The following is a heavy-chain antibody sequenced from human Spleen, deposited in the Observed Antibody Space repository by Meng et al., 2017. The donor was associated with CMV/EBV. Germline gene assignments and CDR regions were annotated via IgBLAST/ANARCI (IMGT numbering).Heavy chain of an antibody. CDR3: ARRESVEVPSPAQGYSWFDP. CDR2: INHSGTN. V-gene: IGHV4-34*01. J-gene: IGHJ5*02. CDR1: FSGYN. D-gene: IGHD2-2*01. Sequence: FSGYNWTWIRQSPGKGLEWIGEINHSGTNTYNPSLKSRVTISVDTSKYQFSLKLSSVTAADTAIYYCARRESVEVPSPAQGYSWFDPWGQGTLVTVSS.